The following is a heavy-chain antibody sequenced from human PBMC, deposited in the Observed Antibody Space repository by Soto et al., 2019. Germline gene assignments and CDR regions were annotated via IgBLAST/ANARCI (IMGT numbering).Heavy chain of an antibody. CDR3: EKGVVQATIRGGHYFEH. J-gene: IGHJ4*02. CDR1: GFTFDDYA. D-gene: IGHD2-2*02. Sequence: GWSLRLSCAASGFTFDDYAMHWVRQAPGRGLEWVSGLTWNSDIIVYADSVKGRFTISRDNAKNSLYLKMNSLRPDDTAFYYCEKGVVQATIRGGHYFEHWGRGTLVNVPA. V-gene: IGHV3-9*01. CDR2: LTWNSDII.